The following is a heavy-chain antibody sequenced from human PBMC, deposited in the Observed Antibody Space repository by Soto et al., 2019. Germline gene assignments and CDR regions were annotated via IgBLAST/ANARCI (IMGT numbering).Heavy chain of an antibody. CDR1: GGTFSSYA. CDR2: IIPIFGTA. D-gene: IGHD3-22*01. Sequence: QVQLVQSGAEVKKPGSSVKVSCKASGGTFSSYAISWVRQAPGQGLEWMGGIIPIFGTANYAQKFQGRVTITADEPTSTAYMELSSLRSEDTAVYYCAGGTYYYDSSGYYYPNPLDYWGKGTLVTVFS. J-gene: IGHJ4*02. CDR3: AGGTYYYDSSGYYYPNPLDY. V-gene: IGHV1-69*12.